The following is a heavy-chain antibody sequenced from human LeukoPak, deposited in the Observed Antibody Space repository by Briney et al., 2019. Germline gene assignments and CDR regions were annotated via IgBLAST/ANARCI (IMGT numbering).Heavy chain of an antibody. CDR2: IYYSGST. CDR1: GGSISSYY. J-gene: IGHJ5*02. Sequence: SETLSLTCTVSGGSISSYYWSWIRQPPGKGLEWIGYIYYSGSTNYNPSLKSRVTISVDTSKNQFSLKLSSVTAADTAVYYCASHYSSSSAWGQGTLVTVSS. V-gene: IGHV4-59*01. CDR3: ASHYSSSSA. D-gene: IGHD6-13*01.